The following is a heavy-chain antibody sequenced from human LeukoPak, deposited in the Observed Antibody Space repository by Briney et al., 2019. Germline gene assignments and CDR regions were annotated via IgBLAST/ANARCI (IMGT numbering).Heavy chain of an antibody. CDR2: IYYSGST. V-gene: IGHV4-59*08. J-gene: IGHJ6*02. Sequence: SETLSLTCTVSGGSISSYYWSWIRQPPGKGLEWIGYIYYSGSTNYHPSLKSRVTISVDTSKNQFSLKLSSVTAADTAVYYCARRPLYYGMDVWGQGTTVTVSS. CDR3: ARRPLYYGMDV. CDR1: GGSISSYY.